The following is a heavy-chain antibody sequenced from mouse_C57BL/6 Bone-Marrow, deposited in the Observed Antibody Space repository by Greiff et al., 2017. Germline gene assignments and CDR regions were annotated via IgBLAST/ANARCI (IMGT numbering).Heavy chain of an antibody. CDR2: IHPNSGST. CDR1: GYTFTSYW. V-gene: IGHV1-64*01. CDR3: ASYCGRYWYFDV. J-gene: IGHJ1*03. Sequence: QVQLQQPGAELVKPGASVKLSCKASGYTFTSYWMHWVKQRPGQGLEWIGMIHPNSGSTNYNEKFKSKATLTVDKSSSTAYMQLSSLTSEDSAVYYCASYCGRYWYFDVWGTGTTVTVSA. D-gene: IGHD1-1*01.